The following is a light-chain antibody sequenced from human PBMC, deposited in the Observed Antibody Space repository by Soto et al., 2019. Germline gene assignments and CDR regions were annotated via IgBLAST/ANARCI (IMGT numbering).Light chain of an antibody. V-gene: IGLV3-21*02. Sequence: SYELTQPPSVSVAPGQTARITCGGNNIGSKSVHWYQQKPGQAPVLVVYEDSDRPSGIPERFSGSNSGNTATLTITRVEAGDEADYYCQVWDSSSDHLVILGGGTKLTVL. CDR2: EDS. CDR1: NIGSKS. CDR3: QVWDSSSDHLVI. J-gene: IGLJ2*01.